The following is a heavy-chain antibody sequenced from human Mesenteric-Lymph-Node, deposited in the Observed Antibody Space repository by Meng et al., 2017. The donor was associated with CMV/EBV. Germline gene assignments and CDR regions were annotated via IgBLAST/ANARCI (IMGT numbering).Heavy chain of an antibody. CDR1: GYSISSGYY. CDR2: IYHSGST. CDR3: ARVETSRFQF. D-gene: IGHD3-3*01. Sequence: SETLSLTCTVSGYSISSGYYRGWIRQSPGKGLEWIGSIYHSGSTYYNPSLKSRVTISVDTAKNQVSLKLSSVTAADTAMYYCARVETSRFQFWGQGTLVTVSS. J-gene: IGHJ4*02. V-gene: IGHV4-38-2*02.